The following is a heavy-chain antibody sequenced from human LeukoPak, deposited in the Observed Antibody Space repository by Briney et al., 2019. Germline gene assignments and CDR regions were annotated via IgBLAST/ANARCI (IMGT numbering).Heavy chain of an antibody. J-gene: IGHJ4*02. D-gene: IGHD3-10*01. Sequence: TSETLSLTCTVSGGSISSYYWSWIRQPAGKGLEWIGSIYTSGSTNYSPSLKSRVTMSVDTSKNQFSLKLSSVTAADTAVYYCAGLYYYGSGSSFDYWGQGTLVTVSS. CDR2: IYTSGST. CDR3: AGLYYYGSGSSFDY. V-gene: IGHV4-4*07. CDR1: GGSISSYY.